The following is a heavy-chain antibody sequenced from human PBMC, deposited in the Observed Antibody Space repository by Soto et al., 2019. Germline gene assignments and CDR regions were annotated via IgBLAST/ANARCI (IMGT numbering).Heavy chain of an antibody. J-gene: IGHJ3*02. V-gene: IGHV1-69*13. CDR2: IIPIFGTA. CDR1: GGPFSSYA. Sequence: SVKVSCKASGGPFSSYAISWVRQAPGQGLEWMGGIIPIFGTANYAQKFQGRVTITADESTSTAYMELISLRSEDTAVYYCASDDGSGRYWARDAFDIWGQGTMVTVSS. CDR3: ASDDGSGRYWARDAFDI. D-gene: IGHD3-10*01.